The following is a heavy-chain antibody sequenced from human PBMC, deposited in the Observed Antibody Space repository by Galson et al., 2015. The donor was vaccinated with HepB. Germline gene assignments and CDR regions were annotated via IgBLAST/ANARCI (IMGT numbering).Heavy chain of an antibody. CDR3: AREGAAYCGGDCYLADGYFQH. D-gene: IGHD2-21*02. V-gene: IGHV1-18*01. CDR2: ISAYNGNT. Sequence: SVKVSCKASGYTFTSYGISWVRQAPGQGLEWMGWISAYNGNTNYAQKLQGRVTMTTDTSTSTAYMELRSLRSDDTAVYYCAREGAAYCGGDCYLADGYFQHWGQGTLVTVSS. J-gene: IGHJ1*01. CDR1: GYTFTSYG.